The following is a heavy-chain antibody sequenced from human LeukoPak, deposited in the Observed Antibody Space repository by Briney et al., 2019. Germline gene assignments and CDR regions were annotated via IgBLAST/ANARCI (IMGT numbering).Heavy chain of an antibody. J-gene: IGHJ5*02. V-gene: IGHV1-2*02. D-gene: IGHD6-6*01. Sequence: ASVTVSCKASGYTFTGYYMHWVRQAPGQGLEWMGWINPNGGGTNYALKFQGRDTMTRDTSISTAYMELSRLRSDDTAVYYCAGGIAARPSGFDPWGQGTLVTVSS. CDR3: AGGIAARPSGFDP. CDR1: GYTFTGYY. CDR2: INPNGGGT.